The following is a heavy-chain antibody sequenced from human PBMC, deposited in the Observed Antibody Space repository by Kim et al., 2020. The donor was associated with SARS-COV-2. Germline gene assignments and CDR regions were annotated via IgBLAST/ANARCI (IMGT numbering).Heavy chain of an antibody. CDR2: MNNDGSNT. V-gene: IGHV3-7*03. CDR1: GFTFSSYG. Sequence: GGSLRLSCAASGFTFSSYGMSCVRQAPGKGLEWVAIMNNDGSNTYYADSVKGRFTISRDNAKNTLYLQMNSLRAEDTAVYYCAREYRCVDDWCWGTSDY. J-gene: IGHJ4*01. D-gene: IGHD2-21*02. CDR3: AREYRCVDDWCWGTSDY.